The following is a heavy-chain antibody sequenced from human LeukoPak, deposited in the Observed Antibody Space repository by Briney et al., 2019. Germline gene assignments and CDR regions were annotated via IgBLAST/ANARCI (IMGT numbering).Heavy chain of an antibody. CDR2: IIPIFGTA. CDR3: AITYYYDSSGYSYFDY. CDR1: GGTFSSYA. D-gene: IGHD3-22*01. Sequence: ASVKVSCKASGGTFSSYAISWVRQAPGQGLEWMGGIIPIFGTANYAQKFQGRVTITADESTSTAYMELSSLRSEDTAVYCCAITYYYDSSGYSYFDYWGQGTLVTVSS. J-gene: IGHJ4*02. V-gene: IGHV1-69*13.